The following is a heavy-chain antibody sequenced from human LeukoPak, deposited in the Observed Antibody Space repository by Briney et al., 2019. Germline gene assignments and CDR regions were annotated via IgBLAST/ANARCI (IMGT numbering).Heavy chain of an antibody. CDR2: IYHSGST. CDR1: GGSISSGGYS. D-gene: IGHD3-10*01. V-gene: IGHV4-30-2*01. CDR3: ARGNSFGELSA. J-gene: IGHJ5*02. Sequence: SETLSLTCAVSGGSISSGGYSWSWIRQPPGKGLEWIGYIYHSGSTYYNPSLKSRVTISVDRSKNQFSLKLSSVTAADTAVYYCARGNSFGELSAWGQGTLVTVSS.